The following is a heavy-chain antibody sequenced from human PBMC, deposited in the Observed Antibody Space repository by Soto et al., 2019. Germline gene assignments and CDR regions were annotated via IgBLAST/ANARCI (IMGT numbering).Heavy chain of an antibody. CDR2: VYYSGAT. CDR3: ARGKDLEPTVWGY. CDR1: GDSMGSGGHY. D-gene: IGHD7-27*01. V-gene: IGHV4-31*03. J-gene: IGHJ4*02. Sequence: QVHLQESGPGLVRPSETLSLTCIVTGDSMGSGGHYYNWIRQVPGKGLEGIGYVYYSGATHYNPSLRARATISRDTSKNQFFLRLISVTAADTAVYFCARGKDLEPTVWGYWGQGTQVTVSS.